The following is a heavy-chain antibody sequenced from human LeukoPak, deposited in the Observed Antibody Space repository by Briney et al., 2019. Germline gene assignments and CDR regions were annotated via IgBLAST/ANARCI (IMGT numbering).Heavy chain of an antibody. J-gene: IGHJ4*02. D-gene: IGHD3-22*01. CDR3: AKRRYDSSGHFDS. Sequence: GGSLRLSCAASGFTFSDYSMSWVRQAPGKGLEWVSAISGSGSYTDYADSVKGRFTISKDNSKNTLYMRMSSLRAEDTAVYFCAKRRYDSSGHFDSWGQGTLVTVSS. CDR1: GFTFSDYS. CDR2: ISGSGSYT. V-gene: IGHV3-23*01.